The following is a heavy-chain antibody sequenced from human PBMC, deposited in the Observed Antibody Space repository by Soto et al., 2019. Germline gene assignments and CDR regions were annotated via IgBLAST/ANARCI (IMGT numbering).Heavy chain of an antibody. D-gene: IGHD3-3*01. J-gene: IGHJ6*02. CDR1: VYSFTSYW. CDR2: IDTGESDT. CDR3: ARQIFGVVKNGIDV. Sequence: PGESLKISCQGSVYSFTSYWIGWVRQMPGKGLEWMGIIDTGESDTRYTPSSQGQVTISSDKSISTAYLQWSSRKASDTAMYYCARQIFGVVKNGIDVWGRVKTVTVSS. V-gene: IGHV5-51*01.